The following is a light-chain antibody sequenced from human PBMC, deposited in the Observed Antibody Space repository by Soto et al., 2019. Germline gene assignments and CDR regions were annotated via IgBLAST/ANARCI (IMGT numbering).Light chain of an antibody. V-gene: IGKV3-11*01. CDR1: QSVSSY. J-gene: IGKJ1*01. Sequence: EIVLTQSPATLSLSPGERATLSCRASQSVSSYLAWYQQKPGQAPSLLIYGASTRATGIPARFSGSGSGTDYTLTISSLEPEDFAVYYCQQRLSWPITFGQGTKVDIK. CDR2: GAS. CDR3: QQRLSWPIT.